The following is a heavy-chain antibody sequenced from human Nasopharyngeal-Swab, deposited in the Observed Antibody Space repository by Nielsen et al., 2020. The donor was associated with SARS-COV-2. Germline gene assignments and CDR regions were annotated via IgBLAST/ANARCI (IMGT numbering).Heavy chain of an antibody. CDR1: GFTFSSYA. J-gene: IGHJ6*02. D-gene: IGHD3-9*01. Sequence: GESLKISCAASGFTFSSYAMTWVRQAPGKGLEWVSSISVNGASTYYADSVKGRFTISRDNSKNTLYLQMNSLRAEDTAVYYCARGPGLRYFDWFSYGMDVWGQGTTVTVSS. CDR2: ISVNGAST. V-gene: IGHV3-23*01. CDR3: ARGPGLRYFDWFSYGMDV.